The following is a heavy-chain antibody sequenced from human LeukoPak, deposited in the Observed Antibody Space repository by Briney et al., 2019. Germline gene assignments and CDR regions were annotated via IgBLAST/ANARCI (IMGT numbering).Heavy chain of an antibody. CDR3: AKGSIQRNFYYDSSGKYYFDY. D-gene: IGHD3-22*01. CDR2: ISGSGGST. Sequence: PGGSLRLSCAASGFTFSSYAMSWVRQAPGKGLEWVSAISGSGGSTYYADSVKGRFTISRDNSKNTLYLQMNSLGAEDTAVYYCAKGSIQRNFYYDSSGKYYFDYWGQGTLVTVSS. J-gene: IGHJ4*02. V-gene: IGHV3-23*01. CDR1: GFTFSSYA.